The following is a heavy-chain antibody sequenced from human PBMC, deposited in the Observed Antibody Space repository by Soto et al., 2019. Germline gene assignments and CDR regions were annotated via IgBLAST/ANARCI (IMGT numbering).Heavy chain of an antibody. D-gene: IGHD1-7*01. CDR1: GDSVSSNSAA. Sequence: SQTLSLTCAISGDSVSSNSAAWNWIRQSPSRGLEWLGRTYYRSRWYNDYAISVKSRITVNPDTSKNKNSLHLNSMTPEDTAVYYCAGTTSLQWYYMDVWDKGTTVTVSS. V-gene: IGHV6-1*01. CDR2: TYYRSRWYN. CDR3: AGTTSLQWYYMDV. J-gene: IGHJ6*03.